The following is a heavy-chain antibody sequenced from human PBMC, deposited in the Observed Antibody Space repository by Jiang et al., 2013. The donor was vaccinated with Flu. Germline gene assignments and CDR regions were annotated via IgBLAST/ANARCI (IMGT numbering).Heavy chain of an antibody. CDR1: GGSISSGSYY. Sequence: GPGLVKPSETLSLTCTVSGGSISSGSYYWSWIRQPAGKGLEWIGRIYTSGSTNYNPSLKSRVTISVDTSKSQFSLKLSSVTATDTAIYYCARNFAMIVVAAPHDVFDIWGQGTMVTVSS. CDR3: ARNFAMIVVAAPHDVFDI. J-gene: IGHJ3*02. CDR2: IYTSGST. D-gene: IGHD3-22*01. V-gene: IGHV4-61*02.